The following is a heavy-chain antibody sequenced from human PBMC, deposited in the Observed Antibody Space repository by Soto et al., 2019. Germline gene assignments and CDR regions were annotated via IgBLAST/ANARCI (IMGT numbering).Heavy chain of an antibody. V-gene: IGHV4-39*01. CDR1: AGSISSSSYY. Sequence: QLQLQESGPGLVKPSETLSLTCTVSAGSISSSSYYWGWVRQPPGKGLEWIGNVYYSGSTYYNPSLKGRLTISVDTSKNQFSLRLSSVTAADTAVYYCARTMISNCGMDVWGQGTTVTVSS. CDR3: ARTMISNCGMDV. D-gene: IGHD3-22*01. CDR2: VYYSGST. J-gene: IGHJ6*02.